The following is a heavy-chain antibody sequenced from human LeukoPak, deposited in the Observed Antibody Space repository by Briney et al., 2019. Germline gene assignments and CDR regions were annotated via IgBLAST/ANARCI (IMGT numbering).Heavy chain of an antibody. CDR3: ARGVLWIGELERGWFDP. CDR2: IYYSGST. V-gene: IGHV4-59*01. D-gene: IGHD3-10*01. Sequence: PSETLSLTYTGSGGSISSYYWSWIRQPPGKGLEWIRYIYYSGSTNYNPSLKSAVTISVDTSKNQFSLKLSSVTAADTAVYYCARGVLWIGELERGWFDPWGQGTLVTVSS. J-gene: IGHJ5*02. CDR1: GGSISSYY.